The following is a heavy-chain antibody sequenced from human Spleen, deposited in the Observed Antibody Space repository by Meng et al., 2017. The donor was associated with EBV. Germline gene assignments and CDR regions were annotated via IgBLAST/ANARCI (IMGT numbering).Heavy chain of an antibody. CDR3: SKDLVGSEDS. CDR2: TNEDGTWT. Sequence: DVQWVGARWALVSARGALRLSCATSGFRFSNYWMHWVRQAPGKGLEWVARTNEDGTWTTYAEFVKGRFTISRDNARNTLYLEMNSLRHEDTAVYYCSKDLVGSEDSWGQGTLVTVSS. J-gene: IGHJ4*02. CDR1: GFRFSNYW. V-gene: IGHV3-74*01.